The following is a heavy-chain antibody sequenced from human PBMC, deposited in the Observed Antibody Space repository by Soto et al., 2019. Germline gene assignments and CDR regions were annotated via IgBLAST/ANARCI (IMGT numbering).Heavy chain of an antibody. CDR2: IYQSGST. CDR1: GGSLSSSAYS. J-gene: IGHJ3*02. CDR3: ARELLFYDSDGFSWDDAFDI. D-gene: IGHD3-22*01. Sequence: PSETLSLTCAVSGGSLSSSAYSWSWIRQPPGKGLEWIGFIYQSGSTYYNPSFKSRVTMSLDRPKNQFSLKLSSVTAADTAVYYCARELLFYDSDGFSWDDAFDIWGQGTMVTVSS. V-gene: IGHV4-30-2*01.